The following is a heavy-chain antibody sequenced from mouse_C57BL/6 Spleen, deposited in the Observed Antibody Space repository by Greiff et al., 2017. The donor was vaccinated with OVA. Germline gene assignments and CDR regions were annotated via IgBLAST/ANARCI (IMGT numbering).Heavy chain of an antibody. Sequence: EVQLVESGGGLVQPKGSLKLSCAASGFTFNTYAMHWVRQAPGKGLEWVARIRSKSSNYATYYADSVKDRFTISRDDSQSMLYLQMNNLKTEDTAMYYCVRNKGYDGYYDWYFDVWGTGTTVTVSS. V-gene: IGHV10-3*01. J-gene: IGHJ1*03. CDR3: VRNKGYDGYYDWYFDV. D-gene: IGHD2-3*01. CDR2: IRSKSSNYAT. CDR1: GFTFNTYA.